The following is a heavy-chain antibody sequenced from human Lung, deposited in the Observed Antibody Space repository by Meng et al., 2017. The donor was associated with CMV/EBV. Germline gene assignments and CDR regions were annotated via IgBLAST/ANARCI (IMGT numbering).Heavy chain of an antibody. CDR1: GYTXTTYD. D-gene: IGHD2-2*01. CDR3: VRTRIEVEPDGRKIKYYNYYMDV. V-gene: IGHV1-8*01. J-gene: IGHJ6*02. Sequence: ASXXVSXKASGYTXTTYDINWVRQATGQGLEWMGWMNPNSGNTGNAQKFQGRVTLTRVTSISTAYMELSSLTSDDTAVYYCVRTRIEVEPDGRKIKYYNYYMDVWXQGTXVTVSS. CDR2: MNPNSGNT.